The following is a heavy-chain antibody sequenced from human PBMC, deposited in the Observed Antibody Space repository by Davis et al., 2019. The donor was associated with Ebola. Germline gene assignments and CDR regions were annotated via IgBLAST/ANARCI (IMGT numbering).Heavy chain of an antibody. V-gene: IGHV1-8*01. J-gene: IGHJ6*02. D-gene: IGHD4-11*01. Sequence: ASVKVSCKASGYTFTSYDINWVRQATGQGLEWMGWMNPNSGNTGYAQKFQGRVTMTRNTPISTAYMELSSLRSEDTAVYYCATSTTVKGRVYYYYGMDVWGQGTTVTVSS. CDR3: ATSTTVKGRVYYYYGMDV. CDR2: MNPNSGNT. CDR1: GYTFTSYD.